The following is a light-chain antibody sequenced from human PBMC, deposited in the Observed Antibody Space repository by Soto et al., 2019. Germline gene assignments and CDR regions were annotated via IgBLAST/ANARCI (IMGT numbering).Light chain of an antibody. Sequence: EIVMTQSPATLSVSPGERATLSCRASQSVSSNLAWYQQKPGQAPRLLIYGASTRVTGIPARFSGSGSGTAFTLTISSLQSEDFAVYYCQQYNNWQTFGQGTKVEIQ. CDR3: QQYNNWQT. CDR2: GAS. CDR1: QSVSSN. J-gene: IGKJ1*01. V-gene: IGKV3-15*01.